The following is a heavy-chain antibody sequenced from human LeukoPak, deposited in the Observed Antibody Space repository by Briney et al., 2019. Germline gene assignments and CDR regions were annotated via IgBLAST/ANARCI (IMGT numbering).Heavy chain of an antibody. V-gene: IGHV1-2*06. CDR2: INPNSGAT. J-gene: IGHJ4*02. CDR1: GYTFTDYF. Sequence: EASVKVSCKAYGYTFTDYFMHWVRQAPGQGLEWMGRINPNSGATNYAQKFQGRVTMTRDTSISTAYMELSRLTSDDTAIYYCARDTHCFDYWGQGTLATASS. CDR3: ARDTHCFDY.